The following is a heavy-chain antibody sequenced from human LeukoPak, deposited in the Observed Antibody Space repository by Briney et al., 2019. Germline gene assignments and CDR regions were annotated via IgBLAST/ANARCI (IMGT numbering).Heavy chain of an antibody. CDR2: IYHSGST. CDR1: GGSISSYY. D-gene: IGHD5/OR15-5a*01. J-gene: IGHJ4*02. V-gene: IGHV4-59*12. CDR3: AREGNVYGDY. Sequence: SETLSLTCNVSGGSISSYYWSWIRQPPGKGLEWIGYIYHSGSTFYNPSLKSRVTISVDRSKNQFSLKLSSVTAADTAVYYCAREGNVYGDYWGQGTLVTVSS.